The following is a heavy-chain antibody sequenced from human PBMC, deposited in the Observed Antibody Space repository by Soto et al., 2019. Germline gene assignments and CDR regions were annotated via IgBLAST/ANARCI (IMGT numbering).Heavy chain of an antibody. CDR3: ARDGLSVAGKTYYYYGMDV. V-gene: IGHV3-21*01. J-gene: IGHJ6*02. CDR2: ISSSSSYI. Sequence: GGSLRLSCAASGFTFSSYSMNWVRQAPGKGLEWVSSISSSSSYIYYAESVKGRFTISRDNAKNSLYLQMNSLRAEDTAVYYCARDGLSVAGKTYYYYGMDVWGQGTTVTVSS. CDR1: GFTFSSYS. D-gene: IGHD6-19*01.